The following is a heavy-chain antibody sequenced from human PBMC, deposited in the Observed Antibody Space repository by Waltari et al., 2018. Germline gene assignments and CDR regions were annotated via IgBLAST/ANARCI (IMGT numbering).Heavy chain of an antibody. Sequence: PLVESGGGVVQPGRSLRLSCAAPGFTFSNPIIHWVRRAPGKGVGWVAAIAYYGFIKYYADAGKGRFTIAGDTSKTTVNLQMNSLNTEDTAVYYCAREGGTSGYSGYFDTWGQGTLVTVSS. CDR3: AREGGTSGYSGYFDT. CDR1: GFTFSNPI. V-gene: IGHV3-30-3*01. CDR2: IAYYGFIK. D-gene: IGHD2-2*01. J-gene: IGHJ4*02.